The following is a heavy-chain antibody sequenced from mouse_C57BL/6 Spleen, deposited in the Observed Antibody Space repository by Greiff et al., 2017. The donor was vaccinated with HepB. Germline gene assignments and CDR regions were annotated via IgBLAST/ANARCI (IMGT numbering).Heavy chain of an antibody. V-gene: IGHV1-82*01. D-gene: IGHD4-1*01. CDR1: GYAFSSSW. CDR3: ARPLTLDY. Sequence: VQLQQSGPELVKPGASVKISCKASGYAFSSSWMNWVKQRPGKGLEWIGRIYPGDGDTNNNGKFKGKATLTADKSSSTAYMQLSSLTSEDSAVYFCARPLTLDYWGQGTTLTVSS. CDR2: IYPGDGDT. J-gene: IGHJ2*01.